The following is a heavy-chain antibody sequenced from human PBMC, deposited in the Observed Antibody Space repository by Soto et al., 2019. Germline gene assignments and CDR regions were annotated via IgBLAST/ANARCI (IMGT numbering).Heavy chain of an antibody. Sequence: PGESLKISCKVSGYNFNNYWIAWVRQMPGKGLEWMGIIHPSKSSTRYSPSFEGQVTISADESISTAYLQWSSLKASDTAMYYCARHSDGYYFDYWGQGTLVTVSS. CDR2: IHPSKSST. CDR1: GYNFNNYW. D-gene: IGHD3-22*01. V-gene: IGHV5-51*01. CDR3: ARHSDGYYFDY. J-gene: IGHJ4*02.